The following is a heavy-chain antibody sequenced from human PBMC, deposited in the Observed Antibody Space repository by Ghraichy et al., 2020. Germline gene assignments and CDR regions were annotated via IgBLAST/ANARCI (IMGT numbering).Heavy chain of an antibody. CDR1: GGSISSYY. CDR2: IYYSGST. CDR3: ARLVVPAAAVGYYYYMDV. D-gene: IGHD2-2*01. Sequence: GSLRLSCTVSGGSISSYYWSWIRQPPGKGLEWIGYIYYSGSTNYNPSLKSRVTISVDTSKNQFSLKLSSVTAADTAVYYCARLVVPAAAVGYYYYMDVWGKGTTVTVSS. V-gene: IGHV4-59*01. J-gene: IGHJ6*03.